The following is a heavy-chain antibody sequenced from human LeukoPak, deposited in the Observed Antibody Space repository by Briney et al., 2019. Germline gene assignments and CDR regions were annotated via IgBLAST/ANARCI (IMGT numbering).Heavy chain of an antibody. V-gene: IGHV1-2*02. CDR3: ASPVGTTPEGLGL. J-gene: IGHJ4*01. Sequence: ASVKLSCKASAYTFTGYFFDWVRQAPGQGLEWMGWIKPKSGGTKYAQKFQGRVTMTRDTSISTSYMELTRRTSDATAVSYCASPVGTTPEGLGLWGQGTLVTVSS. CDR2: IKPKSGGT. D-gene: IGHD2-15*01. CDR1: AYTFTGYF.